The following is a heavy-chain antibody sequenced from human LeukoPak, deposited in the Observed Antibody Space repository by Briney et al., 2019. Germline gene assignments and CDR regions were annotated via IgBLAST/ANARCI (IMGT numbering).Heavy chain of an antibody. CDR3: AREGKHITYDSSGPSFDI. Sequence: SETLSLTRVVYGGSFSGDYWSWIRQPPGKGLEWIGEINHSGSTNYNPSLKSRVTISVDTSKNQFSLMLSSVTAADTAVYYCAREGKHITYDSSGPSFDIWGQGTMVTVSS. V-gene: IGHV4-34*01. D-gene: IGHD3-22*01. CDR1: GGSFSGDY. CDR2: INHSGST. J-gene: IGHJ3*02.